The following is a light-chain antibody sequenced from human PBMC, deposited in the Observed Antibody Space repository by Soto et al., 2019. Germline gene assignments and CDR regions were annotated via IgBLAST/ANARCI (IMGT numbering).Light chain of an antibody. CDR2: DAS. V-gene: IGKV3-11*01. CDR3: QQRTNWPPFT. CDR1: QSVGTS. Sequence: EIVLTQSPATLSLSPGERATFSCKASQSVGTSLAWFQQKPGRAPRLLIYDASVRATGIPARFSGSGSGTDFTLTISSLEPEDFAVYYCQQRTNWPPFTFGGGTKVDIK. J-gene: IGKJ4*01.